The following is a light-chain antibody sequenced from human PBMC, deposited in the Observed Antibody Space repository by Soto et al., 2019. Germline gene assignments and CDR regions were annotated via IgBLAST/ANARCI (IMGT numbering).Light chain of an antibody. V-gene: IGKV1-39*01. CDR1: QSISTY. J-gene: IGKJ5*01. Sequence: DIQMTQSPSSLSASVGDRAAITCRASQSISTYLNWYQQKPGKAPKVLIYTASNLQRGVPSRFSGSGSGTDFTLTISSLQPEDFATYYCQQSYTNPITFGQGTRLEIK. CDR2: TAS. CDR3: QQSYTNPIT.